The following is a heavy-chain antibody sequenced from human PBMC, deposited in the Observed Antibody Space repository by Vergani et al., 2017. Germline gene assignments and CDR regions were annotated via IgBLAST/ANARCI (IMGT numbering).Heavy chain of an antibody. Sequence: EVQLVESGGGLVKPGGSLRLSCAASGFTFSNAWMSWVRQAPGKGLEWVANIKQDGSEKYYVDSVKGRFTISRDNAKNSLYLQMNSLRAEDTAVYYCARETDYWYFDLWGRGTLVTVSS. J-gene: IGHJ2*01. CDR1: GFTFSNAW. D-gene: IGHD1-14*01. V-gene: IGHV3-7*01. CDR2: IKQDGSEK. CDR3: ARETDYWYFDL.